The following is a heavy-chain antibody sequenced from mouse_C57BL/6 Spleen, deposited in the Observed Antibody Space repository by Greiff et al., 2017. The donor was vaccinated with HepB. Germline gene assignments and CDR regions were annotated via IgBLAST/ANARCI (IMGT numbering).Heavy chain of an antibody. CDR3: ARKPYYYGSSESAMDY. J-gene: IGHJ4*01. CDR1: GFTFSDYG. Sequence: EVQRVESGGGLVKPGGSLKLSCAASGFTFSDYGMHWVRQAPEKGLEWVAYISSGSSTIYYADTVKGRFTISRDNAKNTLFLQMTSLRSEDTAMYYCARKPYYYGSSESAMDYWGQGTSVTVSS. V-gene: IGHV5-17*01. CDR2: ISSGSSTI. D-gene: IGHD1-1*01.